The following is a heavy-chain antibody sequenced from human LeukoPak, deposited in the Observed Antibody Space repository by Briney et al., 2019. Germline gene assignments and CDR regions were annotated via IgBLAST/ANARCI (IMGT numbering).Heavy chain of an antibody. CDR2: ISYDGSNK. V-gene: IGHV3-30-3*02. CDR3: AKLQSDGLRTYYGMDV. CDR1: GFTFSSYA. Sequence: GRSLRLSCAASGFTFSSYAMHWVRQAPGKGLEWVAVISYDGSNKYYADSVKGRFTISRDNSKNTLYLQMNSLRAEDTAVNYCAKLQSDGLRTYYGMDVWGQGTTVTVSS. J-gene: IGHJ6*02. D-gene: IGHD4-17*01.